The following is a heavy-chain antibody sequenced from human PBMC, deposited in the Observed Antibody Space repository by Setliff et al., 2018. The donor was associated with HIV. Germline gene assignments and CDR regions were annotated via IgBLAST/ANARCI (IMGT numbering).Heavy chain of an antibody. Sequence: GASVKVSCKASGGTFTSSAISWVRQARGQGLEWMGAIIPHFDAPQYAQKFQGRVTITADQSTSTAYMERSGLTSEDTAVYYCASPRLDWSFSHFDYWGQGTPVTVSS. CDR1: GGTFTSSA. CDR3: ASPRLDWSFSHFDY. J-gene: IGHJ4*02. CDR2: IIPHFDAP. D-gene: IGHD3-9*01. V-gene: IGHV1-69*13.